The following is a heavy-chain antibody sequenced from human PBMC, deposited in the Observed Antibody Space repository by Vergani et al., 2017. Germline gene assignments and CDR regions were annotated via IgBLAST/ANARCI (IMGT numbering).Heavy chain of an antibody. CDR3: ASRPRWXLSLGYCSSTSCRGALDY. CDR1: GGSISSSNW. V-gene: IGHV4-4*02. D-gene: IGHD2-2*01. CDR2: IYHSGST. J-gene: IGHJ4*02. Sequence: QVQLQESGPGLVKPSGTLSLTCAVSGGSISSSNWWSWVRQPPGKGLEWIGEIYHSGSTNYNPSLKSRVTISVDKSKNQFSLKLSSVTAADTAVYYCASRPRWXLSLGYCSSTSCRGALDYWGQGTLVTVSS.